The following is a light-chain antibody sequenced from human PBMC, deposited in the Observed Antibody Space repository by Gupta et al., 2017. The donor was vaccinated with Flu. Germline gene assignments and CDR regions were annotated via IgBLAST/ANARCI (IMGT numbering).Light chain of an antibody. J-gene: IGKJ1*01. CDR1: QAISNY. Sequence: DIQMTQSPSSLSAFVGDRVTITCQASQAISNYLNWYQQKPGKAPKLLIYDESNLETGVPSRFSGSGSGTDFTFTISSLQPEDIATYYCQQYYNLPRTFGQGTKVEIK. V-gene: IGKV1-33*01. CDR3: QQYYNLPRT. CDR2: DES.